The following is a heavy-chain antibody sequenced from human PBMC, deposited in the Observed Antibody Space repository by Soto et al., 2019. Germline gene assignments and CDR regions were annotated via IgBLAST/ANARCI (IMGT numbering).Heavy chain of an antibody. CDR3: AREPGLLWFGELAAWGAFDI. D-gene: IGHD3-10*01. Sequence: GASVKVSCKASGYTFTGYYMHWVRQAPGQGLEWMGWINPNSGGTNYAQKFQGWVTMTRDTSISTAYMELSRLRSDDTAVYYCAREPGLLWFGELAAWGAFDIWGQGTMVTVSS. V-gene: IGHV1-2*04. CDR2: INPNSGGT. CDR1: GYTFTGYY. J-gene: IGHJ3*02.